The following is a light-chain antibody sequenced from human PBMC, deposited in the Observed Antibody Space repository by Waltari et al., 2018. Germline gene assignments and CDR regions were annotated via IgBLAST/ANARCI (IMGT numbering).Light chain of an antibody. Sequence: QSVLTQPPSVSGAPGQRVTISCTGSGSNIGAGYDVHWYQQLPRAAPKLLIYGSSSRPLGVPDRFFGFTAGTSASLAIIGLQAEDEADYYCQSYDTSLSVVFGGGTKLTVL. V-gene: IGLV1-40*01. CDR1: GSNIGAGYD. J-gene: IGLJ3*02. CDR3: QSYDTSLSVV. CDR2: GSS.